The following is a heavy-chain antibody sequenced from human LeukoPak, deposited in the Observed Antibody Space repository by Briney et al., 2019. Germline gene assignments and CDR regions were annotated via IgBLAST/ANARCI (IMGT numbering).Heavy chain of an antibody. CDR1: GFTFSSYS. CDR3: AKDHGYCSGGSCYLIDY. J-gene: IGHJ4*02. CDR2: ISGSGGST. V-gene: IGHV3-23*01. Sequence: PGGSLRLSCAASGFTFSSYSMNWVRQAPGKGLEWVSAISGSGGSTYYADSVKGRFTISRDNSKNTLYLQMNSLRAEDTAVYYCAKDHGYCSGGSCYLIDYWGQGTLVTVSS. D-gene: IGHD2-15*01.